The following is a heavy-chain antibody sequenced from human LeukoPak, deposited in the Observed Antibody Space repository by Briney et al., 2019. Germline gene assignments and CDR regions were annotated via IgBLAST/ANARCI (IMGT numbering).Heavy chain of an antibody. J-gene: IGHJ6*02. V-gene: IGHV4-30-4*01. CDR1: GGSISSGDYY. CDR2: IYYSGST. Sequence: PSQTLSLTCTVSGGSISSGDYYWSWIRQPPGKGLEWIGYIYYSGSTYYNPSLKSRVTISVDTSKNQFSLKLSSVTAADTAVYYCARAVPRDYGMDVWGQGTTVTVSS. CDR3: ARAVPRDYGMDV. D-gene: IGHD4-17*01.